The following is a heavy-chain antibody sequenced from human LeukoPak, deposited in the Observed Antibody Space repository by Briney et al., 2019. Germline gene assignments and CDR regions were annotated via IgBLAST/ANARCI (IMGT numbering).Heavy chain of an antibody. CDR1: GGSITSFTYY. CDR2: IYYTGSA. D-gene: IGHD3-22*01. J-gene: IGHJ3*02. Sequence: PSETLSLTCSVSGGSITSFTYYWGWIRQSPGKSLGWIGTIYYTGSAYYDPFLQSRVTLSVDTSKNHFSLNLSSVTTADTAVYYCARFSSASNAFDIRGQGTMVTVSS. V-gene: IGHV4-39*07. CDR3: ARFSSASNAFDI.